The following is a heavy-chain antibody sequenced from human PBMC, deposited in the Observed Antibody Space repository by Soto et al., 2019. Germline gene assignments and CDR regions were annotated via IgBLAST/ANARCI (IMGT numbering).Heavy chain of an antibody. J-gene: IGHJ6*02. CDR1: GYSFTSYW. CDR2: IDPSDSYT. D-gene: IGHD6-13*01. V-gene: IGHV5-10-1*01. CDR3: ARQLAAVVYYYYGMDV. Sequence: PGESLKISCKGSGYSFTSYWISWVRQMPGKGLEWMGRIDPSDSYTNYSPSFQGHVTISADKSIRTAYLQWGSLKASDTAMYYCARQLAAVVYYYYGMDVWGQGTTVTVSS.